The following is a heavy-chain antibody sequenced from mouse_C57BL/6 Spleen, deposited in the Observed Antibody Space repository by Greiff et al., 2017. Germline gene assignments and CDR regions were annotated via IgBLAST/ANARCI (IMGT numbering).Heavy chain of an antibody. J-gene: IGHJ3*01. CDR2: ILPGSGST. Sequence: QVQLQQSGAELMKPGASVKLSCKATGYTFTGYWIEWVKQRPGHGLEWIGEILPGSGSTNYNEKFKGKATFTADTSSNTAYMQLSSLTTEDSAIYYCAKSSIYYGNYERFAYWGQGTLVTVSA. D-gene: IGHD2-1*01. CDR1: GYTFTGYW. V-gene: IGHV1-9*01. CDR3: AKSSIYYGNYERFAY.